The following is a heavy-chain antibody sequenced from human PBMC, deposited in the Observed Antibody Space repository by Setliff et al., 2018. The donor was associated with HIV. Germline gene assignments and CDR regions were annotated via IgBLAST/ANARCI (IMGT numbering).Heavy chain of an antibody. D-gene: IGHD6-13*01. CDR2: INHSGST. J-gene: IGHJ3*01. V-gene: IGHV4-34*09. CDR1: GGSFSGYY. Sequence: SETLSLTCAVYGGSFSGYYWSWIRQPPGKGLEWIGEINHSGSTNYNPSLKSRVTISVDTSTNVFSLKVNSVTAADTALYYCTRDRSSWSGGPNDAFDVWGQGTMVTVS. CDR3: TRDRSSWSGGPNDAFDV.